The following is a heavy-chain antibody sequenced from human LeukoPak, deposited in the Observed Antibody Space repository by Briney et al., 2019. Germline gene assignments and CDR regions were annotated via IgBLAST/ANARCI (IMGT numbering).Heavy chain of an antibody. J-gene: IGHJ4*02. Sequence: PGGSLRLTCAASGLTFSSYSMNWVRQAPGKGLEWVSYIGSSSSTIYYADSVKGRFTISRDNAKNSLYLQMNSLRAEDTAVYYCARDALYCTSTSCYDYWGQGTLVTVSS. CDR3: ARDALYCTSTSCYDY. V-gene: IGHV3-48*04. D-gene: IGHD2-2*01. CDR2: IGSSSSTI. CDR1: GLTFSSYS.